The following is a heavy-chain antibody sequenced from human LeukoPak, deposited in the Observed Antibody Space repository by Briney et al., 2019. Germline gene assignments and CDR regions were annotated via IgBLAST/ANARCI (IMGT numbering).Heavy chain of an antibody. J-gene: IGHJ4*02. Sequence: GGSLSLSCAASGFTFTRNAMAGVGQAPGKGLDWFSAIDGRGGTTFYADSVKGRVTISRVQSTNTVYLQMNSLRADDTAVYYCAKAHCSSTSCSRADNWGQGTLVTVSS. CDR3: AKAHCSSTSCSRADN. CDR2: IDGRGGTT. D-gene: IGHD2-2*01. CDR1: GFTFTRNA. V-gene: IGHV3-23*01.